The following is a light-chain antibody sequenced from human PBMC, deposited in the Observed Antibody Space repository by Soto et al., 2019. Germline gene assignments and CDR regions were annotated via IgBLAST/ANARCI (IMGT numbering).Light chain of an antibody. J-gene: IGLJ2*01. Sequence: QPVLTQSPSASASLGASVKLTCTLSSGHSNYVIAWHQQQPEKGPRYLMKLNSDGSHSKGDGIPDPFSGSSSGAERYLTISSLQSEDEADYYCQTWDTGIRVFGGGTKLTVL. V-gene: IGLV4-69*01. CDR3: QTWDTGIRV. CDR2: LNSDGSH. CDR1: SGHSNYV.